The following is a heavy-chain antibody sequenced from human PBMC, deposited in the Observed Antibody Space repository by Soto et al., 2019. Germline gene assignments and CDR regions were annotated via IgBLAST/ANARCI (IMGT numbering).Heavy chain of an antibody. J-gene: IGHJ6*02. CDR1: GFTFSSYA. CDR3: ARASAAGTPYYYYGMDV. V-gene: IGHV3-30-3*01. Sequence: GGSLRLSCAASGFTFSSYAMHWVRQAPGKGLEWVAVISYDGSNKYYADSVKGRFTISRDNSKNTLYLQMNSLRAEDTAVYYCARASAAGTPYYYYGMDVWGXGTTVIVSS. CDR2: ISYDGSNK. D-gene: IGHD6-13*01.